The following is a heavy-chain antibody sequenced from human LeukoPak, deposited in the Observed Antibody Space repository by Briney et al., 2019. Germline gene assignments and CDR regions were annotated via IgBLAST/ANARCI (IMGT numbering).Heavy chain of an antibody. CDR3: ARVPYCSSTSCYSYLDY. CDR2: IWYDGSNK. Sequence: PGGSLRLSCAASGFSFSSYGMHWVRQAPGKGLEWVAVIWYDGSNKYYADSVKGRFTISRDNSKNTLYLQMNSLRAEDTAVYYCARVPYCSSTSCYSYLDYWGRGTLVTVSS. D-gene: IGHD2-2*02. CDR1: GFSFSSYG. V-gene: IGHV3-33*01. J-gene: IGHJ4*02.